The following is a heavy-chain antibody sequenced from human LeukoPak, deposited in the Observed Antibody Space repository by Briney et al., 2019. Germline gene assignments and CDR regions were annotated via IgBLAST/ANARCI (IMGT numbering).Heavy chain of an antibody. J-gene: IGHJ5*02. CDR1: GFTFSDYY. D-gene: IGHD4-17*01. CDR3: ARVDYGDYWDNWFDP. CDR2: INHSGST. V-gene: IGHV4-34*01. Sequence: LRLSCAASGFTFSDYYMSWIRQAPGKGLEWIGEINHSGSTNYNPSLKSRVTISVDTSKNQFSLKLSSVTAADTAVYYCARVDYGDYWDNWFDPWGQGTLVTVSS.